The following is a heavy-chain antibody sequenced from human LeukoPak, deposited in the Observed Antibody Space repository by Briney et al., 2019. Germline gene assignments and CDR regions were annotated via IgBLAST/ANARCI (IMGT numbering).Heavy chain of an antibody. Sequence: GSSVKVSCKASGGTFSSYAISWVRQAPGQGLEWMGGIIPIFGTANYAQKFQSRVTITADESTSTAYMELSSLRSEDTAVYYCARSGQQLVGYYYGMDVWGQGTTVTVSS. CDR2: IIPIFGTA. J-gene: IGHJ6*02. D-gene: IGHD6-13*01. V-gene: IGHV1-69*01. CDR3: ARSGQQLVGYYYGMDV. CDR1: GGTFSSYA.